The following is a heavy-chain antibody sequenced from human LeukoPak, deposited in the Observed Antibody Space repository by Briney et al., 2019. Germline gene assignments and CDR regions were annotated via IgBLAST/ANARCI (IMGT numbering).Heavy chain of an antibody. J-gene: IGHJ4*02. V-gene: IGHV1-2*02. CDR2: INPNSGAI. CDR3: ARVKKLMPEFEF. D-gene: IGHD2-2*01. Sequence: ASVKVSCKASGYTFIDFYIHWVRQAPGQGLEWMGWINPNSGAIKYSQKFQGRVSMTRDTSTCTAYMDLSSLRSDDTAVYYCARVKKLMPEFEFWGRGTLVTVS. CDR1: GYTFIDFY.